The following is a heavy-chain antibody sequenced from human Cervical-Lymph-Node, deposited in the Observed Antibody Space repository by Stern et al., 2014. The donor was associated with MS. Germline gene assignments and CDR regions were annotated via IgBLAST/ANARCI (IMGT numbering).Heavy chain of an antibody. CDR1: GGTFSKFP. D-gene: IGHD6-13*01. J-gene: IGHJ5*02. V-gene: IGHV1-69*01. CDR2: IFPVFGTP. CDR3: ALSSETSDRWYSLGYDL. Sequence: QVQLVQSGAELTKPGSSVKVSCQASGGTFSKFPSSWVRQAPGQGLEWMGGIFPVFGTPTYAQEFRGRVTITADVSTSTVYMELSSLRSDDTAVYYCALSSETSDRWYSLGYDLWGQGTLVTVSS.